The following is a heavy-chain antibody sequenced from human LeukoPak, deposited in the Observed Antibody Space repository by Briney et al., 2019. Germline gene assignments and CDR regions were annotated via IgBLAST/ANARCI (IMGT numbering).Heavy chain of an antibody. Sequence: SVKVSCKASGYTFTSYGISWVRQAPGQGLEWMGWISAYNGNTNYAQKLQGRVTMTTDTSTSTAYMELRSLRSEGTAVYYCARSSIIAAAGPYYFDYWGQGTLVTVSS. D-gene: IGHD6-13*01. V-gene: IGHV1-18*01. CDR1: GYTFTSYG. CDR3: ARSSIIAAAGPYYFDY. J-gene: IGHJ4*02. CDR2: ISAYNGNT.